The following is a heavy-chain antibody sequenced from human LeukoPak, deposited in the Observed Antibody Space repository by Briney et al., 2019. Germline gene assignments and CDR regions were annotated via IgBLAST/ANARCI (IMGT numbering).Heavy chain of an antibody. J-gene: IGHJ4*02. V-gene: IGHV1-46*01. CDR2: INPSGGST. Sequence: GASVKVSCKASGYTFTSYYMHWVRQAPGQGLEWMGIINPSGGSTSYAQRFQGRVTMTRDMSTSTVYMELSSLRAEDTAVYYCAKDWSGGSYSAPLSYFDYWGQGTLVTVSS. CDR1: GYTFTSYY. D-gene: IGHD1-26*01. CDR3: AKDWSGGSYSAPLSYFDY.